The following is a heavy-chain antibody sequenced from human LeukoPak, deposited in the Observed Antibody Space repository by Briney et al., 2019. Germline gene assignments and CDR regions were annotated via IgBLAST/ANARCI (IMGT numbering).Heavy chain of an antibody. CDR2: IYYSEST. CDR3: ARMSDYYDSSGCFDY. D-gene: IGHD3-22*01. V-gene: IGHV4-59*08. Sequence: PSETLSLTCTVSVGSISSYYWSWIRPPPGEGLGWIGYIYYSESTNYNPSLKSRVTISVDTSKNQFSLKLSSVTAADTAVYYCARMSDYYDSSGCFDYWGQGTLVTVSS. CDR1: VGSISSYY. J-gene: IGHJ4*02.